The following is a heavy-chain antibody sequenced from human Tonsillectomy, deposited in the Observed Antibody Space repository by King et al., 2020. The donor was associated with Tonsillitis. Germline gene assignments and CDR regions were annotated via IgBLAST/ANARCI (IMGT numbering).Heavy chain of an antibody. J-gene: IGHJ4*02. CDR3: ARGNWNDVFDY. CDR1: GFIVSRHY. D-gene: IGHD1-1*01. V-gene: IGHV3-53*01. Sequence: VQLVESGGGLMQPGGSLRLSCAASGFIVSRHYMSWVRQAPGKGLEWVSIIDSSGTTFYADSVKGRFTISRDNAKNTLFLQMKDVRVEDTAVYYCARGNWNDVFDYWGQGTPVTVSS. CDR2: IDSSGTT.